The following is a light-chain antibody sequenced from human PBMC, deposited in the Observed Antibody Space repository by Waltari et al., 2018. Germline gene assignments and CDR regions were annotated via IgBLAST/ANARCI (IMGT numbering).Light chain of an antibody. J-gene: IGKJ4*01. V-gene: IGKV1-27*01. Sequence: DIQMTQSPSSLSASVGDRVTITCRASQGIKNYLAWYQQKPGKVPKLLIYAASTLQSGVPSRFNGSGSGTDFTLTISSLQPEDVATYYCQKYNSAPFFTFGGGTKVEIK. CDR3: QKYNSAPFFT. CDR1: QGIKNY. CDR2: AAS.